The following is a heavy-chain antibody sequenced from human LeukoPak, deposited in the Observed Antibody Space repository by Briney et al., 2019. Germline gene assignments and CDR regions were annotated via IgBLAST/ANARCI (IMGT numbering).Heavy chain of an antibody. D-gene: IGHD6-13*01. V-gene: IGHV1-8*03. Sequence: GASVKVSCKASGYTFTSYDINWVRQATGQGLEWMGWMNPNSGNTGYAQKFQGRVTITRNTSISTAYMELSSLRSEDTAVYYCARESSSPNSGDNWFDPWGQGTLVTVSS. CDR2: MNPNSGNT. J-gene: IGHJ5*02. CDR3: ARESSSPNSGDNWFDP. CDR1: GYTFTSYD.